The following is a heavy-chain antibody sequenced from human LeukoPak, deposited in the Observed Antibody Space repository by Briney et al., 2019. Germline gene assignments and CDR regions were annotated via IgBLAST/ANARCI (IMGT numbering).Heavy chain of an antibody. CDR2: INHSGST. V-gene: IGHV4-34*01. CDR1: GGSFSGYY. J-gene: IGHJ4*02. D-gene: IGHD2-2*02. Sequence: SETLSLTCAVYGGSFSGYYWSWIRQPPGKGLEWIGEINHSGSTNYNPSLKSRVTISVDTSKNQFSLKLSSVTAADTAVYYCARRPIRVYCSSTSCYRSPYYFDYWGQGTLVTVSS. CDR3: ARRPIRVYCSSTSCYRSPYYFDY.